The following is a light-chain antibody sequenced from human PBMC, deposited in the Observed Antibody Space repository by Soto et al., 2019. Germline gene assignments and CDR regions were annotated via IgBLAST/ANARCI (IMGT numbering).Light chain of an antibody. CDR3: QAYDYSLTAFV. J-gene: IGLJ3*02. Sequence: QSVLTQEASVSGTVGQKVTLSCTGNNSNLGAGYDVHWYQQLPGAAPKLVIFGNRNRPSGVPERFSGSKSGTSASLAITGLQAEDEADYYCQAYDYSLTAFVFGGGTKLTVL. CDR1: NSNLGAGYD. CDR2: GNR. V-gene: IGLV1-40*01.